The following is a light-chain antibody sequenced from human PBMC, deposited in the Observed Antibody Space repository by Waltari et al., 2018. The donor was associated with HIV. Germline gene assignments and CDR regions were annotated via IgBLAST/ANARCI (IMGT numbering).Light chain of an antibody. Sequence: EIVLTQSPGTLSLSPGERATLSCRASQSVASKYFAWYQQKPGQAPRVVIFGASSRATGIPDMFSGSGSGTDFTLTISRLEPEDFAVYYCQQHGTSPRTFGQGTKVEIK. V-gene: IGKV3-20*01. J-gene: IGKJ1*01. CDR2: GAS. CDR1: QSVASKY. CDR3: QQHGTSPRT.